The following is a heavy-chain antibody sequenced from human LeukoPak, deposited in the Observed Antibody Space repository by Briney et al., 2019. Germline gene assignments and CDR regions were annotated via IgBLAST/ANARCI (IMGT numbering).Heavy chain of an antibody. CDR3: ARGRITIFGVPDHWYFDL. V-gene: IGHV4-59*01. CDR1: GVSISSYY. Sequence: SETLSLTCTVSGVSISSYYWSWLRQPPGKGLEWIGYIYYSGSTNYNPSLKSRVTISVDTSKNQFSLKLSSVTAADTAVYYCARGRITIFGVPDHWYFDLWGRGTLVTVSS. J-gene: IGHJ2*01. D-gene: IGHD3-3*01. CDR2: IYYSGST.